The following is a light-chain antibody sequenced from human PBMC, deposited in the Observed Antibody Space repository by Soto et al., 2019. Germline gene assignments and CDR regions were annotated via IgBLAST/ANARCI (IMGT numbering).Light chain of an antibody. CDR3: QQRISWPPIT. V-gene: IGKV3-11*01. CDR2: DAS. J-gene: IGKJ5*01. CDR1: QSVNSY. Sequence: EIVLTQSPATLSLSPGERATLSCRASQSVNSYLAWYQQKRGQAPRLLIYDASNRATGIPARFSGSGSGTDFTLTIGSLEPEDFAVYYCQQRISWPPITFGQGTRLEIK.